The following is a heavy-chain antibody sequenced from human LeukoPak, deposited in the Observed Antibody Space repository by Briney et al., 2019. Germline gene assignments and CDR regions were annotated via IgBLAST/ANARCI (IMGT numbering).Heavy chain of an antibody. CDR3: ARDPPSGGDRNYFDY. J-gene: IGHJ4*02. V-gene: IGHV3-13*01. CDR1: GFTFSSYD. D-gene: IGHD2-21*02. Sequence: GGSLRLSCAASGFTFSSYDMHWVRQATGKGLEWVSAIGTAGDTYYPGSVKGRFTISRENAKNSLYLQMDSLRAGDTAVYYCARDPPSGGDRNYFDYWGQGTLVTVSS. CDR2: IGTAGDT.